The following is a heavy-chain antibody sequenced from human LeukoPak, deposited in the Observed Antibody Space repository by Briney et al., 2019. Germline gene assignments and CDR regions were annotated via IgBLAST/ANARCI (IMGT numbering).Heavy chain of an antibody. D-gene: IGHD6-13*01. V-gene: IGHV4-38-2*02. CDR3: ARKGMGSSWHGARLFDY. J-gene: IGHJ4*02. Sequence: SETLSLTCTVSGYSISSGYYWGWIRQPPGKGLEWIGSGYHIGSTYFNPSLRSRVTILIDIFKNQFSLKMSSVTAADTAVYYCARKGMGSSWHGARLFDYWGQGTLVTVSS. CDR2: GYHIGST. CDR1: GYSISSGYY.